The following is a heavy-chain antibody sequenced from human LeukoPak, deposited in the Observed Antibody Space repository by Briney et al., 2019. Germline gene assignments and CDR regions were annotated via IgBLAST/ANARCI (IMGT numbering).Heavy chain of an antibody. Sequence: PGGSLRLSCAASGFTVSSNYMTWVRQAPGKGLEWVSAISGSGGSTYYADSVKGRFTISRDNSKNTLYLQMNSLRAEDTAVYYCAKGRDYGDTKDAFDIWGQGTMVTVSS. CDR3: AKGRDYGDTKDAFDI. D-gene: IGHD4-17*01. CDR1: GFTVSSNY. CDR2: ISGSGGST. J-gene: IGHJ3*02. V-gene: IGHV3-23*01.